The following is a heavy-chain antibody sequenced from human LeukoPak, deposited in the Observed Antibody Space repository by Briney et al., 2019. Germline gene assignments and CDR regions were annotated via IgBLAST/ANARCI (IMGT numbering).Heavy chain of an antibody. D-gene: IGHD3-22*01. Sequence: PGGSLRLSCAASGFTFSSYSMNWVRQAPGKGLEWVSSISSTSSYIYYADSVKGRFTISRDNAKNSLFLQTNSLRAEDTAVYYCARELMGLTMIVVVNPIDYWGQGTLVTVSS. CDR1: GFTFSSYS. V-gene: IGHV3-21*01. CDR3: ARELMGLTMIVVVNPIDY. CDR2: ISSTSSYI. J-gene: IGHJ4*02.